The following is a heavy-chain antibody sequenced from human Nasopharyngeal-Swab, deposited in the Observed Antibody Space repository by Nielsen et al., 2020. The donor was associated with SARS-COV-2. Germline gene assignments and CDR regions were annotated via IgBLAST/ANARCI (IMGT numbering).Heavy chain of an antibody. CDR3: ARLTVLLWFGEPTYMDV. CDR1: GGSISSSSYY. CDR2: IYYSGST. D-gene: IGHD3-10*01. V-gene: IGHV4-39*01. J-gene: IGHJ6*03. Sequence: SETLSLTCTVSGGSISSSSYYWGWICQPPGKGLEWIGSIYYSGSTYYNPSLKSRVTISVDTSKNQFSLKLSSVTAADTAVYYCARLTVLLWFGEPTYMDVWGKGTTVTVSS.